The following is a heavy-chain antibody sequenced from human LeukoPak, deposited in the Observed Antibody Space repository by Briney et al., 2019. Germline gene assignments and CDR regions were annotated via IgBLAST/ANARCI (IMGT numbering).Heavy chain of an antibody. D-gene: IGHD3-10*01. CDR1: GYMFTSFW. CDR3: ARLVRGVMTYYFDY. Sequence: GESLKISCKGSGYMFTSFWIAWVRQMPGKGLECMGVIYPSDSDTKYSPSFQGQVTISADRSINTAYLQWSSLKASDTAMYYCARLVRGVMTYYFDYWGQGTLVTVSS. CDR2: IYPSDSDT. J-gene: IGHJ4*02. V-gene: IGHV5-51*01.